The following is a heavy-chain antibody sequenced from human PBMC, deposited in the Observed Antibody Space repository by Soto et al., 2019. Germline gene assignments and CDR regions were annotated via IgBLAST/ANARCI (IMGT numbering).Heavy chain of an antibody. D-gene: IGHD3-3*01. V-gene: IGHV3-33*01. J-gene: IGHJ6*02. Sequence: QVQLVESGGGVVQPGRSLRLSCAASGFTFSSYGMHWVRQAPGKGLEWVAVIWYDGSNKYYADSVKGRFAISRDNSNNPLYLQMNSLRAEDTAVYYCARDDFWSGYGLIYYYGMDVWGQGTTVTVSS. CDR3: ARDDFWSGYGLIYYYGMDV. CDR1: GFTFSSYG. CDR2: IWYDGSNK.